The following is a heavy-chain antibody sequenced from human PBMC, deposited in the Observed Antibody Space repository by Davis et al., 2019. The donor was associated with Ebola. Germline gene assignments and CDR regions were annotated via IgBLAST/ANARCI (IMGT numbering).Heavy chain of an antibody. V-gene: IGHV3-69-1*01. Sequence: GESLKISCAASGFTFSDYNMNWLRQAPGRGLECVSYISRTGNIFYADSVKGRFAISRDNAKNSLYLHMTSLRAEDTAVYFCARGVLSWGQGTLVTVSS. CDR3: ARGVLS. CDR1: GFTFSDYN. J-gene: IGHJ1*01. D-gene: IGHD3-10*02. CDR2: ISRTGNI.